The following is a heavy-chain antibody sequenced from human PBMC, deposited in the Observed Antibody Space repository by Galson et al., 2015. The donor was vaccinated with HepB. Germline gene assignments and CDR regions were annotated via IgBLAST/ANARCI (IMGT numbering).Heavy chain of an antibody. Sequence: SLRLSCAASGFTFSSYGMHWVRQAPGKGLEWVAVIWYDGSKKYYADSVKGRFSISRDNSKYTLYLQMNSLRAEDTAVYYCATLWSGHYTPFDYWGQGTLVTVSS. V-gene: IGHV3-33*01. CDR2: IWYDGSKK. J-gene: IGHJ4*02. CDR3: ATLWSGHYTPFDY. CDR1: GFTFSSYG. D-gene: IGHD3-3*01.